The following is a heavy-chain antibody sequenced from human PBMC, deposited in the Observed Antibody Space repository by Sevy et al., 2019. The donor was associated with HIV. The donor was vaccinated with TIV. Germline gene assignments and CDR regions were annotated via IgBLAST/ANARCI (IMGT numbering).Heavy chain of an antibody. CDR2: INQGGSQE. CDR3: ATILPAGVPAEYFQH. CDR1: GLTFSSYW. D-gene: IGHD2-2*01. J-gene: IGHJ1*01. Sequence: GGPRLSCAASGLTFSSYWMTWVRQAPGKGLEWVANINQGGSQEYYVDSVKGRFTISRDNAKNSLYLQINSLRAEDTAVYYCATILPAGVPAEYFQHWGQGTLVTVSS. V-gene: IGHV3-7*01.